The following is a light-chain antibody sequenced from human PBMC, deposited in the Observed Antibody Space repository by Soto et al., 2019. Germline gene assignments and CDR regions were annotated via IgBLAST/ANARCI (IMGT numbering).Light chain of an antibody. CDR2: GAS. CDR1: QSVSSN. Sequence: EIVMTQSPATLSVSPGERVTLSCRASQSVSSNLAWYQQKPGQAPRLLIYGASTRAPGIPARFSGSGSGTEFTLTISSLQSEDFAVYYCQQYNNWPRTFGQGTKVEIK. J-gene: IGKJ1*01. CDR3: QQYNNWPRT. V-gene: IGKV3-15*01.